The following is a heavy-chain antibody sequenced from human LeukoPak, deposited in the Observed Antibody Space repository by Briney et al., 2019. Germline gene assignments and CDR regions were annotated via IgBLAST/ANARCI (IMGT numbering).Heavy chain of an antibody. J-gene: IGHJ4*02. V-gene: IGHV3-23*01. Sequence: GGSLRLSCAASGFTFSNYAMRWVSQAPGKGLEWDSGISGSGDSTYYADSVKGRFTISRDISKNTLYLQMNSLRAEDTAICYCAKLSPHCRSTNCFDYWGQGTLVTVSS. CDR1: GFTFSNYA. CDR3: AKLSPHCRSTNCFDY. D-gene: IGHD2-2*01. CDR2: ISGSGDST.